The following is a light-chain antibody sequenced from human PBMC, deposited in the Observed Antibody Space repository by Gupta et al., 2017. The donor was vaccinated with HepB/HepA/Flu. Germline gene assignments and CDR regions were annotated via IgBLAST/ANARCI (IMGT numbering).Light chain of an antibody. CDR2: KDS. J-gene: IGLJ3*02. CDR3: QSADSTWV. CDR1: ALPKKS. V-gene: IGLV3-25*03. Sequence: SYELTQPPSVSVSPGQTARITCSGDALPKKSVYWYQQKTGQAPVLVVYKDSERPSGIPERFTGASSGTIVTLSISGVQAEDEDDYYCQSADSTWVFGGGTKLTVL.